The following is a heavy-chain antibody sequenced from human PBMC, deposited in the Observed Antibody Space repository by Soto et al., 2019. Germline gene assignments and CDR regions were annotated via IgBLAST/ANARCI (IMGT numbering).Heavy chain of an antibody. CDR3: AKRSSSSTFDY. Sequence: PGGSLRLSCAASGFTFSSYAMSWVPQAPGKGLEWVSVISGSDDSTYYADSVKGRFTISRDNSKNTLYLQMNSLRAEDTAVYYCAKRSSSSTFDYWGQGTLVTVSS. J-gene: IGHJ4*02. D-gene: IGHD6-6*01. V-gene: IGHV3-23*01. CDR1: GFTFSSYA. CDR2: ISGSDDST.